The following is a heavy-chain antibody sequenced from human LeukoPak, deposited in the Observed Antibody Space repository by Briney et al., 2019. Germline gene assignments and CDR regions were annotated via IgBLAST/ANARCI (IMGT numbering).Heavy chain of an antibody. CDR1: GGTFSSYA. D-gene: IGHD1-26*01. Sequence: ASVKVSFKASGGTFSSYAISWVRQAPGQGLEWMGRIIPILGIANYAQKFQGRVTITADKSTSTAYMELSSLRSEDTAVYYCARERGAIVGAPSFDYWGQGTLVTVSS. V-gene: IGHV1-69*04. J-gene: IGHJ4*02. CDR3: ARERGAIVGAPSFDY. CDR2: IIPILGIA.